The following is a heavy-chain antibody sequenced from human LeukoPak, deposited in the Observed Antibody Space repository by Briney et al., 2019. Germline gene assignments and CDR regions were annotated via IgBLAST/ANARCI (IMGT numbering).Heavy chain of an antibody. V-gene: IGHV3-7*01. J-gene: IGHJ4*02. CDR3: ARELQKTGTLDY. Sequence: SGGSLRLSCAASGFTFSSYAMSWVRQAPGKGLEWVANIKQDGSEKYYVDSVKGRFTISRDNAKNSLYLQMNSLRAEDTAVYYCARELQKTGTLDYWGQGTLVTVSS. CDR1: GFTFSSYA. D-gene: IGHD1/OR15-1a*01. CDR2: IKQDGSEK.